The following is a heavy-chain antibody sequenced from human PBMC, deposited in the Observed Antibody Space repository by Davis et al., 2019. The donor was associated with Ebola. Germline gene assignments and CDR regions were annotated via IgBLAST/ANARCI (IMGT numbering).Heavy chain of an antibody. Sequence: GGSLRLSCAASGFTFGTYAMSWVRQAPGKGLECISYISSSGSSIYYADSVKGRFTISRDNAKNSLYLQMNGLRAEDTAVYYCVRDYGRGWSSFYYYMDVWGKGTTVTVSS. D-gene: IGHD3-10*01. CDR3: VRDYGRGWSSFYYYMDV. CDR2: ISSSGSSI. CDR1: GFTFGTYA. V-gene: IGHV3-48*03. J-gene: IGHJ6*03.